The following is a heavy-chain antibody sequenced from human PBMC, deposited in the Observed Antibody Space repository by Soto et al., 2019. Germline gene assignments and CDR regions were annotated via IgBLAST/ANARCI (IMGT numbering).Heavy chain of an antibody. J-gene: IGHJ6*02. V-gene: IGHV3-21*01. CDR3: ARSQQLAPYYYYYYGMDV. Sequence: GGSLRLSCAASGFTFSSYSMNWVRQAPGKGLEWVSSISSSSSYIYYADSVKGRFTISRDNAKNSLYLQMNSLRAEDTAVYYCARSQQLAPYYYYYYGMDVWGQGTTVTVSS. D-gene: IGHD6-13*01. CDR1: GFTFSSYS. CDR2: ISSSSSYI.